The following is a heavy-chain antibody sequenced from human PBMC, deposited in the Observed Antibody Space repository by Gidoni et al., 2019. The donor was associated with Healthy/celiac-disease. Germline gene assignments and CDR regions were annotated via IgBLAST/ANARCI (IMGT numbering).Heavy chain of an antibody. CDR1: GLTFSNSW. CDR2: IKQDGSEK. V-gene: IGHV3-7*01. J-gene: IGHJ3*02. CDR3: ARGGIYSSSWFLMPAVAFDI. D-gene: IGHD6-13*01. Sequence: EVQLVESGGGLVQPGGSLRLSCAASGLTFSNSWMSWVRQAPGKGLEWVANIKQDGSEKYYVDSVKGRFTISRDNAKNSLYLQMNSLRAEDTAVYYCARGGIYSSSWFLMPAVAFDIWGQGTMVTVSS.